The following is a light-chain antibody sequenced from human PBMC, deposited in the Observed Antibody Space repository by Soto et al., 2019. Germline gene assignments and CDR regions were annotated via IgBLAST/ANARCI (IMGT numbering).Light chain of an antibody. CDR2: QAS. CDR3: EDYSSSSGLA. Sequence: DIQMTQSPSTLSASVGDRVTITCRASQSISSWLAWYQQKPGKAPKLLIFQASSLKSGVPSRFSGSGSATEYTLTISSLQPDDFATYYCEDYSSSSGLAFGGGTKVAIK. J-gene: IGKJ4*01. V-gene: IGKV1-5*03. CDR1: QSISSW.